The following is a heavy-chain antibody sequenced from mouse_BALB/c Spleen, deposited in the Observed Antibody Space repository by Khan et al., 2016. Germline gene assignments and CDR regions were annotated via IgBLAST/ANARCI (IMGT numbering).Heavy chain of an antibody. CDR1: GYTFTSYW. CDR2: INPSTGYT. V-gene: IGHV1-7*01. Sequence: QVQLQQSGAELAKPGASVKMSCKASGYTFTSYWMHWVKQRPGQGLEWIGYINPSTGYTEYNQKFKDMATLTADKSSSTAYMQLSSLTSEDSAVYYCAYRYDYAMDYWGQGTSVTVSS. D-gene: IGHD2-14*01. CDR3: AYRYDYAMDY. J-gene: IGHJ4*01.